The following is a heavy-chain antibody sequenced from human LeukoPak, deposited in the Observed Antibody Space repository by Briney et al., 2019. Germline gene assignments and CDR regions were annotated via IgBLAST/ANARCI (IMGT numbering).Heavy chain of an antibody. CDR2: IGTSGDT. CDR1: GFTFSSYD. Sequence: QPGGSLRLSCSASGFTFSSYDMHWVRQATGKGLEWVSVIGTSGDTYYAGSVKGRFTISRENAENSLYLQMNSLTAGDTAVYFCSRVGSSGWPNYFDSWGQGTLVTVSS. CDR3: SRVGSSGWPNYFDS. J-gene: IGHJ4*02. V-gene: IGHV3-13*04. D-gene: IGHD6-19*01.